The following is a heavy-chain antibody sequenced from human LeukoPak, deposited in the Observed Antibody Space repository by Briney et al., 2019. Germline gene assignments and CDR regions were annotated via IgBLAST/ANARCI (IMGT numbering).Heavy chain of an antibody. Sequence: GRSLRLSCAASGFTFSSYGMHWVRQAPGKGLEWVAVISYDGSNKYYAGSVKGRFTISRDNPKNTLYLQMNSLRAGDTAVYYCAKHRGYSYGSLGMDVWGQGTTVTVSS. J-gene: IGHJ6*02. D-gene: IGHD5-18*01. CDR3: AKHRGYSYGSLGMDV. CDR1: GFTFSSYG. V-gene: IGHV3-30*18. CDR2: ISYDGSNK.